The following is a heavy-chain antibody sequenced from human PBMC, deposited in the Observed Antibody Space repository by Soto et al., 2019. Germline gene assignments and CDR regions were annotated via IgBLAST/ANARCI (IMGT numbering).Heavy chain of an antibody. CDR1: GFTFRSYA. CDR2: ISGSGGST. V-gene: IGHV3-23*01. J-gene: IGHJ6*02. Sequence: EGSLRLSCAASGFTFRSYAMSWVRQAPGKGLEWVSAISGSGGSTYYADSVKGRFTISRDNSKNTLYLQMNSLRAEDTAVYYCAKGIVVVPAAMYYGMDVWGQGTTVTVS. CDR3: AKGIVVVPAAMYYGMDV. D-gene: IGHD2-2*01.